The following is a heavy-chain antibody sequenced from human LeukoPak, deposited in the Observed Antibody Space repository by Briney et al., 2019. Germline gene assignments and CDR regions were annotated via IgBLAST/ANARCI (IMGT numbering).Heavy chain of an antibody. CDR1: GYTFTSYY. J-gene: IGHJ4*02. V-gene: IGHV1-18*04. D-gene: IGHD6-19*01. CDR3: ARDPSNSSGRYVLFDY. CDR2: ISGYNGDT. Sequence: ASVKVSCKASGYTFTSYYMHWVRQAPGQGLEWMGWISGYNGDTNYAQNLQGRVTMTTDTSTSTAYMELRSLRSDDTAVYYCARDPSNSSGRYVLFDYWGQGTLVTVSS.